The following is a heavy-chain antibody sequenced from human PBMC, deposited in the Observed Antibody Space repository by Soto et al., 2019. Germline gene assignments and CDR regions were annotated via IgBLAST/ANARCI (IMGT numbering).Heavy chain of an antibody. CDR1: GGTFSSYA. D-gene: IGHD3-22*01. J-gene: IGHJ6*02. V-gene: IGHV1-69*13. CDR2: IIPIFGTA. Sequence: GASVKVSCKASGGTFSSYAISWVRQAPGQGLEWMGGIIPIFGTANYAQKFQGRVTITADESTSTAYMELSSLRSEDTAVYYCASGVVVVITEGYYYYYYGMDVWGQGTTVTVSS. CDR3: ASGVVVVITEGYYYYYYGMDV.